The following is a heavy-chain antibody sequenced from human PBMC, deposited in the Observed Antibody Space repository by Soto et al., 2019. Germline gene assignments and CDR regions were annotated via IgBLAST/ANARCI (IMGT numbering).Heavy chain of an antibody. CDR2: ISYDGSNK. D-gene: IGHD3-22*01. J-gene: IGHJ4*02. CDR3: ARDISYYDSSGYWSY. Sequence: PGGSLRLSCAASGFTFSSYAMHWVRQAPGKGLEWVAVISYDGSNKYYADSVKGRFTISRDNSKNTLYLQMNSLRAEDTAVYYCARDISYYDSSGYWSYWGQGTLVTVSS. V-gene: IGHV3-30-3*01. CDR1: GFTFSSYA.